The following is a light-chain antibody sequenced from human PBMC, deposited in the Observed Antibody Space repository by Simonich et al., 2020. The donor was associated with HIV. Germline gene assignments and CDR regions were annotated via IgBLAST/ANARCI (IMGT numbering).Light chain of an antibody. CDR2: AAS. Sequence: DIQLTQSPSFLSTSVGDRVTITCRASQGISSYLAWYQQKPGKAPKLLIYAASTLQSGVPSRFSGSGSGTDFTLTISSLQPEDFATYYCLQDYTYPLTFGGGTKVEI. V-gene: IGKV1-9*01. CDR3: LQDYTYPLT. CDR1: QGISSY. J-gene: IGKJ4*01.